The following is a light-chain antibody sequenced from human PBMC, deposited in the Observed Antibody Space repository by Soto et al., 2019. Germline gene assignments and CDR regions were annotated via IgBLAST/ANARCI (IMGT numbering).Light chain of an antibody. V-gene: IGKV3-15*01. J-gene: IGKJ1*01. CDR3: QQYSNWPT. CDR1: HSVSSS. CDR2: GAS. Sequence: EIVMTQSPATLSVSPGERATLFCRASHSVSSSLAWYQQKPGQAPRLLIHGASTRATGIPARFSGSGSGREFTLTISSLQSEDSALYYCQQYSNWPTFGQGTKVDIK.